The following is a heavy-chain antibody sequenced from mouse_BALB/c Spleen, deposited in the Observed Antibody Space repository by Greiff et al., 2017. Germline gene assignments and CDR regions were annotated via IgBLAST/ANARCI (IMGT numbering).Heavy chain of an antibody. CDR2: IRNKANGYTT. V-gene: IGHV7-3*02. D-gene: IGHD2-14*01. Sequence: EVKLVESGGGLVQPGGSLRFSCATSGFTFTDYYMSWVRQPPGKALEWLGFIRNKANGYTTEYSASVKGRFTISRDNSQSILYLQMNTLRAEDSATYYCARDDYRYESWFAYWGQGTLVTVSA. CDR1: GFTFTDYY. J-gene: IGHJ3*01. CDR3: ARDDYRYESWFAY.